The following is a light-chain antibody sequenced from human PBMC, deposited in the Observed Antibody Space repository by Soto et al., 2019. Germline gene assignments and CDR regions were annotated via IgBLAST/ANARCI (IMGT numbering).Light chain of an antibody. Sequence: AHSPAPPSLSPRDRATPSFRASQPISNNLVWYQQKPGQAPRLLIFGASTRATGIPARFSGSGSGTEFTLTISSLQSEDFAVYCCLQYNDWPLTFGQGTKV. CDR1: QPISNN. CDR2: GAS. J-gene: IGKJ1*01. V-gene: IGKV3-15*01. CDR3: LQYNDWPLT.